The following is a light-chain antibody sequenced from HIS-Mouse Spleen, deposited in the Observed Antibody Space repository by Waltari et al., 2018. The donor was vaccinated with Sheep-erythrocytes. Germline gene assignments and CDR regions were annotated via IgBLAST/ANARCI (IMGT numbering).Light chain of an antibody. Sequence: QSALTQPASVSGSPGQSITISCTGTSSAVASYNLVSWYQQHPGKAPKLMIYEGSKRPSGVSNRFSGSKSGNTASLTISGLQAEDEADYYCCSYAGSSTPWVFGGGTKLTVL. CDR2: EGS. CDR1: SSAVASYNL. CDR3: CSYAGSSTPWV. J-gene: IGLJ3*02. V-gene: IGLV2-23*01.